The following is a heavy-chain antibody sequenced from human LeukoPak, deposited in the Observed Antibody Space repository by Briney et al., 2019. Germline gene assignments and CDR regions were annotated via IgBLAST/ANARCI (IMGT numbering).Heavy chain of an antibody. CDR1: GYTFTSSG. V-gene: IGHV1-18*01. Sequence: ASVKVSSMPSGYTFTSSGISWVRQAPGQGREWMGWISAYNGNTNYAQKLQGRVTMTTDTSTSTAYMVLRSLRSDDTAVYYCARAPRRYSGSYPDYFQHWGQGTLVTVSS. D-gene: IGHD1-26*01. CDR3: ARAPRRYSGSYPDYFQH. J-gene: IGHJ1*01. CDR2: ISAYNGNT.